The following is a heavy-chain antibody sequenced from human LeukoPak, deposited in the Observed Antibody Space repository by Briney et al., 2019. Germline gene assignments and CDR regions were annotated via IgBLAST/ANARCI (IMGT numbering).Heavy chain of an antibody. CDR3: ARGSLTRAAAVDY. J-gene: IGHJ4*02. Sequence: GGSLRLSCAASGFTFSSYWMHWVRHAPGKGLVWVSRINTDGSTTSYADSVKGRFTISRDNAKNTLYLQMNSLRAEDTAVYYCARGSLTRAAAVDYWGQGTLVTVSS. V-gene: IGHV3-74*01. D-gene: IGHD6-13*01. CDR1: GFTFSSYW. CDR2: INTDGSTT.